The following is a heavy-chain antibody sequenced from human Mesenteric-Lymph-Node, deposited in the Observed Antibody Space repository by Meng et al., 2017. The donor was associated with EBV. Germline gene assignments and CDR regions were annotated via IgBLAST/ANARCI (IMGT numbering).Heavy chain of an antibody. CDR3: SRDSIYDGLDY. J-gene: IGHJ4*02. V-gene: IGHV1-8*01. D-gene: IGHD3-16*01. Sequence: QVELGQSGAEVKKPGASVKVSCKASGYTFTSNDINWVRQATGQGLEWMGWMNPNSGNTGSAQKFQGRVTMTRNTAISTAYMELNSLTSEDTAIYYCSRDSIYDGLDYWGQGTLVTVSS. CDR2: MNPNSGNT. CDR1: GYTFTSND.